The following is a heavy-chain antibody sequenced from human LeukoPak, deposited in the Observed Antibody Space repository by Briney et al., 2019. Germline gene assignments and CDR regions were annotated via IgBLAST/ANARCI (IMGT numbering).Heavy chain of an antibody. J-gene: IGHJ4*02. CDR1: GGSISSGSYY. CDR3: ARDDYSNDGTFVDY. CDR2: IYTSGST. D-gene: IGHD4-11*01. Sequence: SETLSLTCTVSGGSISSGSYYWSWIRQPAGKGLEWIGRIYTSGSTNYNPSLKSRVTMSVDTSKNQFSLKLSSVTAADTAVYYCARDDYSNDGTFVDYWGQGTLVTVSS. V-gene: IGHV4-61*02.